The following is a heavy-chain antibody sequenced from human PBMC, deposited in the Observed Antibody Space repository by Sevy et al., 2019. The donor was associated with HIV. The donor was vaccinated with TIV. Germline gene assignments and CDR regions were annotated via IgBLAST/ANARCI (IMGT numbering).Heavy chain of an antibody. Sequence: GGALRLSCAASGFTFSSYEMNWVRHAPGKGLEWVSYISNSGTIISYSDSVRGRFTISRDNARNSVYLQMNSLRAEDTAVYYCERDLPPSATTLAHFDYWGQGTLVTVSS. CDR3: ERDLPPSATTLAHFDY. J-gene: IGHJ4*02. CDR1: GFTFSSYE. CDR2: ISNSGTII. V-gene: IGHV3-48*03. D-gene: IGHD4-4*01.